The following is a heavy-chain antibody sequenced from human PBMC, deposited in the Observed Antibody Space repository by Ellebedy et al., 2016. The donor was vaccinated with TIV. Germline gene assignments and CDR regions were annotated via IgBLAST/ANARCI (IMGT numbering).Heavy chain of an antibody. V-gene: IGHV3-73*01. CDR2: IRSKANSYAT. Sequence: GESLKISCAASASTFSGSAMHWVRQASGKGLEWVGRIRSKANSYATESTATVNGRFTISRDDSKNTAYLQMNSLETDDTAVYYCAITYYYDSSGYTIDYWGQGTLVTVTS. D-gene: IGHD3-22*01. CDR1: ASTFSGSA. CDR3: AITYYYDSSGYTIDY. J-gene: IGHJ4*02.